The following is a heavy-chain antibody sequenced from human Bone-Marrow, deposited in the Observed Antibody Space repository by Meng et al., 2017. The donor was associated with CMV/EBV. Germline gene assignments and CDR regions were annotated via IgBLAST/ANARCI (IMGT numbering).Heavy chain of an antibody. D-gene: IGHD3-22*01. CDR3: ASSDYYDSSGYYYYFDF. CDR2: IIPIFGTT. J-gene: IGHJ4*02. CDR1: GTFSSYA. Sequence: GTFSSYAISWVRQAPGQGLEWMGGIIPIFGTTSYAPKFQGRVTITTDESTSTAYMELSSLRSEDTAVYYCASSDYYDSSGYYYYFDFWGQGTLDTVSS. V-gene: IGHV1-69*05.